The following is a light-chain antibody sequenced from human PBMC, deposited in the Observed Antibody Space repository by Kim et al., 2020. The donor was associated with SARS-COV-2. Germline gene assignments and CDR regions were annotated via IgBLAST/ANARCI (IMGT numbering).Light chain of an antibody. CDR2: EVS. Sequence: GPTVTIPCSGTSSAVGGYNYVSWYHQHPGKAPKLMIYEVSKRPSGVPDRFSGSKSGNTASLTVSGLQAEDEADYYCSSYAGSNNLVFGGGTQLTVL. V-gene: IGLV2-8*01. CDR1: SSAVGGYNY. CDR3: SSYAGSNNLV. J-gene: IGLJ2*01.